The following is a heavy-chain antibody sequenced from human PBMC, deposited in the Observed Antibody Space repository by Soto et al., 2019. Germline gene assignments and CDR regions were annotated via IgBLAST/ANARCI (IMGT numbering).Heavy chain of an antibody. CDR1: GDTFKNCV. CDR2: IIPLFGTT. Sequence: QVQVVQSGVEVRRPGSSVKVSCKASGDTFKNCVISWVRQAPGQGLEWMGGIIPLFGTTDFAQRFQGRLTSTTDESTTTADRELSRLRSEDTATYYCAAELGFGKLSVVWGQGTTVIVAS. D-gene: IGHD3-10*01. J-gene: IGHJ6*02. CDR3: AAELGFGKLSVV. V-gene: IGHV1-69*01.